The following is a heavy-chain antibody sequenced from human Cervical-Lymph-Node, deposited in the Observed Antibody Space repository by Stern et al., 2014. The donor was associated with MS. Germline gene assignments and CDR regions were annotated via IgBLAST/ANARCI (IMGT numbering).Heavy chain of an antibody. CDR3: ARGGAVTTSDYYLDY. J-gene: IGHJ4*02. V-gene: IGHV3-30*01. CDR2: ISYDGSDK. Sequence: VQLVESGGGVVQPGRSLRLSCAASGFTFSYHAMHWVRQAPGKGLEWVALISYDGSDKNDADSVKGRFTSSRDNSRNTLYLQMNSLRVDDTAVYYCARGGAVTTSDYYLDYWGQGILVTVSS. CDR1: GFTFSYHA. D-gene: IGHD4-17*01.